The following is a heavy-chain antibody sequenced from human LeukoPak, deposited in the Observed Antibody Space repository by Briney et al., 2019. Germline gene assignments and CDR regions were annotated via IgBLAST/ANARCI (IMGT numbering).Heavy chain of an antibody. J-gene: IGHJ4*02. CDR2: ISSSSSYI. CDR1: GFTFSSYG. V-gene: IGHV3-21*01. CDR3: ARDRDGDYDILTGYYH. Sequence: GGSLRLSCAASGFTFSSYGITWVRQAPGKGLEWVSSISSSSSYIYYADSVKGRFTISRDNAKNSLYLQMNSLRAEDTAVYYCARDRDGDYDILTGYYHWGQGTLVTVSS. D-gene: IGHD3-9*01.